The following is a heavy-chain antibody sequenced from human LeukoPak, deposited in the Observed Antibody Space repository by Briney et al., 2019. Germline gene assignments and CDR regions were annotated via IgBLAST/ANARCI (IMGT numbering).Heavy chain of an antibody. CDR2: ISSSSSYI. Sequence: PGGSLRLSCAASGFTFSSYSMNWVRQAPGKGLEWVSSISSSSSYIYYADSVKGRFTISRDNAKNSLYLQMNSLRAEDTAVYYCARPLRSWSYYDSSGYLDYWGQGTLVTVSS. J-gene: IGHJ4*02. CDR1: GFTFSSYS. V-gene: IGHV3-21*01. CDR3: ARPLRSWSYYDSSGYLDY. D-gene: IGHD3-22*01.